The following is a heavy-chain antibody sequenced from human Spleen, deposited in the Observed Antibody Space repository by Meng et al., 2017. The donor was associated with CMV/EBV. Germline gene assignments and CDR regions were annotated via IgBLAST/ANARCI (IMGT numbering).Heavy chain of an antibody. Sequence: GESLKISCAASGFTFNTFGMHWVRQAPGKGLEWVTFIQYDGNKNSYADSVKGRFTVSRDNSKNTLYLEMKSLRPEDTAVYYCASESAYCTSTSCWGYFDYWGQGTLVTVSS. CDR2: IQYDGNKN. CDR1: GFTFNTFG. CDR3: ASESAYCTSTSCWGYFDY. D-gene: IGHD2-2*01. V-gene: IGHV3-30*02. J-gene: IGHJ4*02.